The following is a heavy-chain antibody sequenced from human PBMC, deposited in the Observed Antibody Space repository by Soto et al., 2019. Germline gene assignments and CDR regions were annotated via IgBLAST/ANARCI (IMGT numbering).Heavy chain of an antibody. J-gene: IGHJ4*02. Sequence: QVHLVQSGAEVKKPGASVKVSCKASGYTFTSYGITWVRQAPGQGLEWMGWISAHNGNTDYAQKLQGRVIVTRDTSSSTADMELRCLISDDTVVYYGARGRYGGYWGQGALVTVSS. D-gene: IGHD3-10*01. V-gene: IGHV1-18*01. CDR3: ARGRYGGY. CDR1: GYTFTSYG. CDR2: ISAHNGNT.